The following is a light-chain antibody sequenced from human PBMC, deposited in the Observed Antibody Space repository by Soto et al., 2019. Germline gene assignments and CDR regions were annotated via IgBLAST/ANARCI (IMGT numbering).Light chain of an antibody. Sequence: EIVLTQSPGTLSLSPGERATLSCRASQSVSGSNLAWYHQKPGQAPRLVIFGASTRATGIPDRFTASGSGTELTVTIRRLEPEDSAVYYCQQYDNSPWTFGQGDQGEI. V-gene: IGKV3-20*01. J-gene: IGKJ1*01. CDR3: QQYDNSPWT. CDR2: GAS. CDR1: QSVSGSN.